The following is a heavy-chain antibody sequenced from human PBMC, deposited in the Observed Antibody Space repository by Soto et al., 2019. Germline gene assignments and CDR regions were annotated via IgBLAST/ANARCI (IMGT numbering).Heavy chain of an antibody. J-gene: IGHJ4*02. CDR2: ISPKSGAT. V-gene: IGHV1-2*02. Sequence: QVQLVQSGAEVKKPGASVKVSCEGSGYTFIDYYMHWVRQAPGQGFEWMGRISPKSGATNYAQKFQGRVTMTWDTSLNAAYMELSSLMSADTAVYYCVRPPGYISDWYYFDLWGQGTLVTVSS. D-gene: IGHD6-19*01. CDR3: VRPPGYISDWYYFDL. CDR1: GYTFIDYY.